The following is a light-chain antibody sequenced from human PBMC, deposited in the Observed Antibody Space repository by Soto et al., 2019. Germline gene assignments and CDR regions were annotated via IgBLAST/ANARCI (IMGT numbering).Light chain of an antibody. V-gene: IGLV2-14*01. CDR3: SSYTDSSNYV. CDR2: QVT. CDR1: SRGLAIYID. Sequence: QSALTQPVSVSGSPGQSITVSCTGTSRGLAIYIDVVWYQQQPRKARKLIIYQVTHRPSGVSNRFSGSRSGNTASLTISGLQAQDEADYYCSSYTDSSNYVFGTGTKVTVL. J-gene: IGLJ1*01.